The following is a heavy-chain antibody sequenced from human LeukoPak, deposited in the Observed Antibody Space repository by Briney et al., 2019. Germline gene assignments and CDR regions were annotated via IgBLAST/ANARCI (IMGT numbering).Heavy chain of an antibody. Sequence: GGSLRLSCAASGFTFSSYAMSWVRQAPGQGLEWVSAISGSGGSTYYADSVKGRFTISRDNSKNTLYLQMNSLRAEDTAVYYCAKDYYDSSGYSNNFDYWGQGTLVTVSS. V-gene: IGHV3-23*01. CDR1: GFTFSSYA. CDR3: AKDYYDSSGYSNNFDY. J-gene: IGHJ4*02. D-gene: IGHD3-22*01. CDR2: ISGSGGST.